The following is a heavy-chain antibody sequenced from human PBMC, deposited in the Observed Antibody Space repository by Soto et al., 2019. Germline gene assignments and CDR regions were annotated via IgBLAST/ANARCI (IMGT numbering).Heavy chain of an antibody. J-gene: IGHJ4*02. D-gene: IGHD2-21*01. CDR2: ISGGATDK. CDR3: VREDWHRFDS. Sequence: EVQLVESGGRLVQPGGSLRLSCAASGFMFSAYWMSWVRQDQGKGLEWVATISGGATDKFYVDSVKGRFTISRDDSKNTLYLQMNSLRDEDTAVYYCVREDWHRFDSWGQGTLVTVSS. V-gene: IGHV3-7*01. CDR1: GFMFSAYW.